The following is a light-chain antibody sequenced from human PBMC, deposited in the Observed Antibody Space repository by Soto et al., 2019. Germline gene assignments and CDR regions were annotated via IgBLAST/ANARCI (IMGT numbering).Light chain of an antibody. CDR2: SNN. CDR3: AAWDDSLNGPV. Sequence: QSVLTQPPSASGTPGQRVTISCSGSSSNIGSHTVNWYQQLPGTAPKLLIYSNNQRPSGVPDRFSGSKSGTSASLAISGLQPEDEADYYCAAWDDSLNGPVFGTGTKLTVL. V-gene: IGLV1-44*01. J-gene: IGLJ1*01. CDR1: SSNIGSHT.